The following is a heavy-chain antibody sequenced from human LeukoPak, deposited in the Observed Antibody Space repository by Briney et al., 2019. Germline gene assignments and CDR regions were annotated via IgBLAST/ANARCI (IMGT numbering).Heavy chain of an antibody. Sequence: PGGSLRLSCAASGFTYSVYWMGWVRQAPGKGLEWVADIKHDGSETYHVDFVKGRFTISRDNAESSLYLQMNSLRAEDTALYYCVSHYYDSSSWSFDMWGQGTMVTVSP. D-gene: IGHD3-16*01. CDR2: IKHDGSET. J-gene: IGHJ3*02. CDR1: GFTYSVYW. V-gene: IGHV3-7*01. CDR3: VSHYYDSSSWSFDM.